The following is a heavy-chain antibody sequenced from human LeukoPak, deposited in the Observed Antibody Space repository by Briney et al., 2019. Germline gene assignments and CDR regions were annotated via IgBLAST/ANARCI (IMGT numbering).Heavy chain of an antibody. CDR2: ISSNGGST. J-gene: IGHJ4*02. V-gene: IGHV3-64D*09. Sequence: GGSLILSCSASGFTFSSYATHWVRQAPGKGLEYVSGISSNGGSTYYADSVKGRFTISRDNSKNTLYLQMSGLRAEDTAVYYCVKDRGVTTPYCFDYWGQGTLVTVSS. D-gene: IGHD4-17*01. CDR3: VKDRGVTTPYCFDY. CDR1: GFTFSSYA.